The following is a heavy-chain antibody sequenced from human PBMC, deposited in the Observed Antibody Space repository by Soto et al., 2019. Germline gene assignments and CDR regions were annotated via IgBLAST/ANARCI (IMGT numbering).Heavy chain of an antibody. CDR2: IIPIFGTA. Sequence: ASVKVSCKASGGTFSSYAISWVRQAPGQGLEWMGGIIPIFGTANYAQKFQGRVTITADESTSTAYMELSSLRSEDTAVYYCARTLYSGSYQFDYWGQGTLVTVSS. J-gene: IGHJ4*02. V-gene: IGHV1-69*13. D-gene: IGHD1-26*01. CDR1: GGTFSSYA. CDR3: ARTLYSGSYQFDY.